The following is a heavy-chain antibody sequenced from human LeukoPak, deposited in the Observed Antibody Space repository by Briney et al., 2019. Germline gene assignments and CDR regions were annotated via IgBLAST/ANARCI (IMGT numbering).Heavy chain of an antibody. Sequence: AGSLRLSCAASGFTFSSYAMSWVRQAPGKGLEWVSAISGSGGSTYYAAPVKDRFTISRDVSKNAQYLEVNSLGPEDTAVYYCARGTYSRGRCDVFDIWGQGTMVTVSS. CDR1: GFTFSSYA. CDR3: ARGTYSRGRCDVFDI. J-gene: IGHJ3*02. V-gene: IGHV3-23*01. D-gene: IGHD4-11*01. CDR2: ISGSGGST.